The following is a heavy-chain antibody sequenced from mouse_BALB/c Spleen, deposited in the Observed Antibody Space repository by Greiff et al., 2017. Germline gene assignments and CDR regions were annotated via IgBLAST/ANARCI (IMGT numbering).Heavy chain of an antibody. J-gene: IGHJ2*01. Sequence: EVQLQQSGAELVRSGASVKLSCTASGFNIKDYYMHWVKQRPEQGLEWIGWIDPENGDTEYAPKFQGKATMTADTSSNTAYLQLSSLTSEDTAVYYCNVMITRPDYWGQGTTLTVSS. V-gene: IGHV14-4*02. CDR3: NVMITRPDY. CDR2: IDPENGDT. CDR1: GFNIKDYY. D-gene: IGHD2-4*01.